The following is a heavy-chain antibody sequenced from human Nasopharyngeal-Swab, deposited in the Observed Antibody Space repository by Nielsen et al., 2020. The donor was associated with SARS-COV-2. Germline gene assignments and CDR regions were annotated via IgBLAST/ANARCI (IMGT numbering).Heavy chain of an antibody. CDR1: GFTFDDYA. J-gene: IGHJ3*02. D-gene: IGHD6-13*01. V-gene: IGHV3-9*01. CDR3: ARDTEQQLWGRVGAFDI. CDR2: ISWNSGSI. Sequence: SLKISCAASGFTFDDYAMHWVRQAPGKGLEWVSGISWNSGSIGYADSVKGRFTISRDNAKNSLYLQMNSLRAEDTAVYYCARDTEQQLWGRVGAFDIWGQGAMVTVSS.